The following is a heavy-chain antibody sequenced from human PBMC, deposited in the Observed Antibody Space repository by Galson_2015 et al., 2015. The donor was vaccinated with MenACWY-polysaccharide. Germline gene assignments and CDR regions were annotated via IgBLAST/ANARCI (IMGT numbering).Heavy chain of an antibody. Sequence: SLRLSCAASGFTFSSYAMSWVRQAPGKGLEWVSTVSGSGSSTYYADSVKGRFTISRDNSKNTLYLQMGSLRAEDTAVYYCAKVAVAGPMSCFDYWGQGTLVTASS. CDR2: VSGSGSST. D-gene: IGHD6-19*01. J-gene: IGHJ4*02. V-gene: IGHV3-23*01. CDR3: AKVAVAGPMSCFDY. CDR1: GFTFSSYA.